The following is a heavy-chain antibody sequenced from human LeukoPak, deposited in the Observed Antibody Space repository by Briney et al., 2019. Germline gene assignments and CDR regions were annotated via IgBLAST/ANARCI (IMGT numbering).Heavy chain of an antibody. CDR2: IYYSGST. D-gene: IGHD3-22*01. Sequence: PSETLSLTCTVSGGSITSGDYYWSWIRQPQGKGLEWIGYIYYSGSTYYNPSLKSRVTMSVDTSKNQFSLRLSSVTAADTAVYYCARGGYYYDSSGYYYPFDYWGQGTLVTVSS. J-gene: IGHJ4*02. CDR1: GGSITSGDYY. CDR3: ARGGYYYDSSGYYYPFDY. V-gene: IGHV4-30-4*08.